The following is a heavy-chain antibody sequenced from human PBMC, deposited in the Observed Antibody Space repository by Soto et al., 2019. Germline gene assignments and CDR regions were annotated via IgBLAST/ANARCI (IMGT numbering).Heavy chain of an antibody. J-gene: IGHJ4*02. D-gene: IGHD3-10*01. CDR3: AKTLPWFGESNFDY. CDR2: ISYDGSNK. V-gene: IGHV3-30*18. Sequence: QVQLVESGGGVVQPGRSLRLSCAASGFTFSSYGMHWVRQAPGKGLEWVAVISYDGSNKYYADSVKGRFTISRDNSKNTLYLQMNSLRAEDTAVYYCAKTLPWFGESNFDYWGQGTLVTVSS. CDR1: GFTFSSYG.